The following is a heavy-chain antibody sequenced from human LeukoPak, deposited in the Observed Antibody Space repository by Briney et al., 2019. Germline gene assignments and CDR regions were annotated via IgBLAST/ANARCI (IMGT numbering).Heavy chain of an antibody. Sequence: GGSLRLSCAASGFTFSSYAMSWVRQAPGKGLEWVSAISGSGGSTYYADSVKGRFTISRDNSKNTLYLQMNSLRAEDTAVYYCAKDVPYYYDSSGYLRASFDYWGQGTLVTVSS. D-gene: IGHD3-22*01. CDR2: ISGSGGST. CDR3: AKDVPYYYDSSGYLRASFDY. V-gene: IGHV3-23*01. CDR1: GFTFSSYA. J-gene: IGHJ4*02.